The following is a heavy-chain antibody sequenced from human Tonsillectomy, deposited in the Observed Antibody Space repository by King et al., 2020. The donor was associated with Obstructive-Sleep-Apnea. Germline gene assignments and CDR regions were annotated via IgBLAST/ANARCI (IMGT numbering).Heavy chain of an antibody. J-gene: IGHJ4*02. CDR2: IRTKTNSYAT. V-gene: IGHV3-73*02. D-gene: IGHD3-22*01. CDR3: TXRTGGYYDSSGI. Sequence: VQLVESGGGLVQPGGSLKLSCAASGFTLSGSAIHWVRQASGKGLEWVGRIRTKTNSYATEYAASVKGRFTISRDDSKNTAYLQMNSLKTEDTAVYYCTXRTGGYYDSSGIXGQGTLVTVSS. CDR1: GFTLSGSA.